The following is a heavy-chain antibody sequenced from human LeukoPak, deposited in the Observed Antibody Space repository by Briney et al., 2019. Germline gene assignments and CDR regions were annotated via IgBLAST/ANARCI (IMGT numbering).Heavy chain of an antibody. J-gene: IGHJ4*02. CDR1: GYSLSTGFY. CDR3: ARDSGYNFSDY. V-gene: IGHV4-38-2*02. Sequence: PSETLSLTCTVPGYSLSTGFYWGWIRPPPGKGLEWIGSFYHSGSTYYNPSLKSRVTISVDTSKNQFSLRLSSVTAADTAYYFCARDSGYNFSDYGGQGTLVTVSS. CDR2: FYHSGST. D-gene: IGHD5-12*01.